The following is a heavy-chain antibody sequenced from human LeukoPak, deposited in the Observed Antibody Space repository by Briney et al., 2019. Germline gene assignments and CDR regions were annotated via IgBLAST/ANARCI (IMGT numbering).Heavy chain of an antibody. CDR2: ISWNSGTI. D-gene: IGHD3-9*01. Sequence: GGSLRLSCAASGFTFDDYAIHWVRQAPGKGLEWVSGISWNSGTIGYADSVKGRFTISRDNAKNSLCLQMNSLRAEDTALYYCAKDRVKTVLRYFDIWGQGTMVTVSS. CDR3: AKDRVKTVLRYFDI. J-gene: IGHJ3*02. V-gene: IGHV3-9*01. CDR1: GFTFDDYA.